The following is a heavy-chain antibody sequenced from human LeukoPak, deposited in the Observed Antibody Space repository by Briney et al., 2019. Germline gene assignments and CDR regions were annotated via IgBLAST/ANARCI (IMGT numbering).Heavy chain of an antibody. CDR3: ASGWIQDV. CDR2: INRDGSST. V-gene: IGHV3-74*01. CDR1: GFTFSSYW. Sequence: GGSLRLSCAASGFTFSSYWMHWVRQAPGKGLVWVSRINRDGSSTSYADSVKGRFTISRDNAKNTLYLQMNSLRAEDTAVHYCASGWIQDVWGQGTTVTVSS. J-gene: IGHJ6*02. D-gene: IGHD5-18*01.